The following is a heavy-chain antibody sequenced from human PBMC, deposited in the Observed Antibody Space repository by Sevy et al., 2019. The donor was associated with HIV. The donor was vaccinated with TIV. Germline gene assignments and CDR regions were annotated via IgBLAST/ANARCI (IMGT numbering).Heavy chain of an antibody. CDR3: ARVEYYYDSSGYLNINWFDP. V-gene: IGHV1-18*01. J-gene: IGHJ5*02. CDR1: GYTFTSYG. D-gene: IGHD3-22*01. CDR2: ISAYNGNT. Sequence: ASVKVSCKASGYTFTSYGISWVRQAPGQGLEWMGWISAYNGNTNYAQKLQGRVTMTTDTSTSTAYMELGSLRSDDTAVYYCARVEYYYDSSGYLNINWFDPWGQGTLVTISS.